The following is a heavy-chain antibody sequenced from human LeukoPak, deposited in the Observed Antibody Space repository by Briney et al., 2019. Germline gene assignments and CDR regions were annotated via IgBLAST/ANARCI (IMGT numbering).Heavy chain of an antibody. CDR3: AREAVPSNYYDKSEMDY. J-gene: IGHJ4*02. V-gene: IGHV1-18*01. D-gene: IGHD3-22*01. Sequence: GASVKVSCKASGYTFINYSISWVRQAPGQGLEWMGWISAYNDNTNYAQKFQGRVTMTTDTSTSTAYMDLRSLRSDDTAVYYCAREAVPSNYYDKSEMDYWGQGTLVTVSS. CDR2: ISAYNDNT. CDR1: GYTFINYS.